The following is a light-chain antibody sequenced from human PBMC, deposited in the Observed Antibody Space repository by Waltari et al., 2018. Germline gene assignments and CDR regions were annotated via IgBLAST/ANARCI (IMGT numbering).Light chain of an antibody. CDR2: DAS. CDR3: QQYNRFSP. J-gene: IGKJ1*01. Sequence: DTQLSPFPSTLAASVGDRVTITCRASEAINEWLAWYQQKPGKAPKVLIYDASTLQSGVPSRFSGSGSGTEFTLTIDSLQPDDFATYYCQQYNRFSPFGQGTNVEVK. CDR1: EAINEW. V-gene: IGKV1-5*01.